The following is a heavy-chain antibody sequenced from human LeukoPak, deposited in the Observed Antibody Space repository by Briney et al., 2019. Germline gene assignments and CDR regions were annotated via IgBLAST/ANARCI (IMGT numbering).Heavy chain of an antibody. CDR3: ARVSFCPRCHFDY. Sequence: PGGSLRLSCAASGFSFSIYWMHWVRQAPGKGLVWVARISPDGSSALSADSVRGRFTISRDNSDNTLYLQLNSLRAEDTAFYYCARVSFCPRCHFDYWGQGTLVTVSS. CDR1: GFSFSIYW. J-gene: IGHJ4*02. D-gene: IGHD2/OR15-2a*01. V-gene: IGHV3-74*03. CDR2: ISPDGSSA.